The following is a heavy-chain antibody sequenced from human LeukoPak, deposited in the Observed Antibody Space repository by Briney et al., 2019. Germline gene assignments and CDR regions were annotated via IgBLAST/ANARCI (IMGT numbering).Heavy chain of an antibody. CDR1: GFTFSSYW. CDR3: ARDRWYQAAPLFDY. J-gene: IGHJ4*02. D-gene: IGHD2-15*01. Sequence: PGGSLRLSCAASGFTFSSYWISWVRQAPGKGLEWVVNIKQDGSEKYYVDSVKGRFTISRDNAKNSLYLQMNSLRAEDTAVYYCARDRWYQAAPLFDYWGQGTLVTVSS. CDR2: IKQDGSEK. V-gene: IGHV3-7*01.